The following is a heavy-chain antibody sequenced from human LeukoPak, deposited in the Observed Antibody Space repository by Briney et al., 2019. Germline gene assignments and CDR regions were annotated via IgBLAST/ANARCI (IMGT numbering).Heavy chain of an antibody. Sequence: GASVKVSCKVSGYTLTELSMHWVRQAPGKVLEWMGGVDPEDGETIYAQKFQGRVTMTEDTSTDTAYMELSSLRSEDTAVYYCATVTRYCSSTSCYYYYYYGMDVWGQGTTVTVSS. J-gene: IGHJ6*02. CDR1: GYTLTELS. D-gene: IGHD2-2*01. CDR2: VDPEDGET. V-gene: IGHV1-24*01. CDR3: ATVTRYCSSTSCYYYYYYGMDV.